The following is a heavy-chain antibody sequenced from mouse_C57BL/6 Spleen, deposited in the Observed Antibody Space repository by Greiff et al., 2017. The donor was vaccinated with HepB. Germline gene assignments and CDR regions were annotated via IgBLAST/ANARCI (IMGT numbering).Heavy chain of an antibody. D-gene: IGHD3-2*02. J-gene: IGHJ3*01. CDR2: IYPRSGNT. CDR1: GYTFTSYG. CDR3: ASGGPAQSTVAY. V-gene: IGHV1-81*01. Sequence: QVQLQQSGAELARPGASVKLSCKASGYTFTSYGISWVKQRTGQGLEWIGEIYPRSGNTYYNEKFKGKATLTADKSSSTAYMALRCLTSEDSAVYFCASGGPAQSTVAYWGQGTLVTVSA.